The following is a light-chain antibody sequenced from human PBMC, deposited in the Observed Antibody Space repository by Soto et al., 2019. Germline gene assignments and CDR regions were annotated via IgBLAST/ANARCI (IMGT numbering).Light chain of an antibody. V-gene: IGKV1-12*01. Sequence: DIQMTQSPSSVSASVGDRVTITCRASHVIRSWLAWYQQKPGQAPKLLIYAASSLQSGVPSRFSGSGSGTEFTLTISSLQPEDSATYYCQQANSLPFFGGGTKVEIK. CDR2: AAS. CDR3: QQANSLPF. CDR1: HVIRSW. J-gene: IGKJ4*01.